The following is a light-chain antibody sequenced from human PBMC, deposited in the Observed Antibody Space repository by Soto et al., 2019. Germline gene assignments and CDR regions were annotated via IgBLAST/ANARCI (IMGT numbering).Light chain of an antibody. Sequence: EVVLTQSPGTLSLSPGERATLSCRASQSVSSNLVWYQQKPVQAPRLLXYGASTRATGIPARFSGSGSGTELTLTISSLQSEDFAVYYCQQYNKWPPITFGQGTRLEIK. J-gene: IGKJ5*01. V-gene: IGKV3-15*01. CDR1: QSVSSN. CDR2: GAS. CDR3: QQYNKWPPIT.